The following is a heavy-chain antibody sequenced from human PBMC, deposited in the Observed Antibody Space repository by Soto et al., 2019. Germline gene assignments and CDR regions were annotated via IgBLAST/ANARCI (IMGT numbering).Heavy chain of an antibody. Sequence: QVQLVQSGAEVKKPGSSVKVSCKASGGTFSSYTISWVRQAPGQGLEWMGRIIPILGIANYAQKFPGRVTITADKSTSTSYMELSSLRSEDTAVYYCARGCISTSCYGSSYYYGMDVWGQGTTVTVSS. CDR2: IIPILGIA. J-gene: IGHJ6*02. V-gene: IGHV1-69*02. CDR3: ARGCISTSCYGSSYYYGMDV. CDR1: GGTFSSYT. D-gene: IGHD2-2*01.